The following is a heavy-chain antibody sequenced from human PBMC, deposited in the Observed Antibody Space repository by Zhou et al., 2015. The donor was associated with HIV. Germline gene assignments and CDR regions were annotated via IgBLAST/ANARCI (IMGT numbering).Heavy chain of an antibody. CDR3: ARVRLGYCSSTSCRGSFDL. CDR1: GGTFSSYA. CDR2: IIPIFGTA. Sequence: QVQLVQSGAEVKKPGSSVKVSCKASGGTFSSYAISWVRQAPGQGLEWMGGIIPIFGTANYAQKFQGRVTITADESTSTAYMELSSLRSEDTAVYYCARVRLGYCSSTSCRGSFDLVGPWPPWSLS. V-gene: IGHV1-69*01. J-gene: IGHJ2*01. D-gene: IGHD2-2*01.